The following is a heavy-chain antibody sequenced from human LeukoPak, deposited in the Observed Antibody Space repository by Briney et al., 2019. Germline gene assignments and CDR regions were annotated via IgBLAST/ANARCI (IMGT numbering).Heavy chain of an antibody. CDR3: VKDSTARASNLPDY. CDR2: IWHDGDTT. D-gene: IGHD1-1*01. Sequence: GGSLRLSCAASGFTFNNYGMHWVRQAPGKGLEWVAVIWHDGDTTFYADSVKGRFTISRDKSKNTLYLEMNSLRAEDTALYYCVKDSTARASNLPDYWGQGILVTVSS. J-gene: IGHJ4*02. V-gene: IGHV3-33*03. CDR1: GFTFNNYG.